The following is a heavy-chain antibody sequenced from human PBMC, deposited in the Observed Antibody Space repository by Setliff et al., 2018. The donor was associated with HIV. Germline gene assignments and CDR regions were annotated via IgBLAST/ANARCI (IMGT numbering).Heavy chain of an antibody. CDR1: GFTFSSSW. Sequence: GESLKISCAASGFTFSSSWMSWVRQAPGKGLEWVGFIRSKAYGGTTEYAASVKGRFTISRDDSKSIAYLQMNSLKTEDTAVYYCTRDQGGYCSGGSCYEHAFDIWGQGTMVTVSS. J-gene: IGHJ3*02. D-gene: IGHD2-15*01. CDR3: TRDQGGYCSGGSCYEHAFDI. V-gene: IGHV3-49*04. CDR2: IRSKAYGGTT.